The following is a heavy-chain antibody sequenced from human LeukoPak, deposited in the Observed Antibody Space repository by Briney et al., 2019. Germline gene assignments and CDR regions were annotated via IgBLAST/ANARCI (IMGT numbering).Heavy chain of an antibody. CDR3: AKELVAFDI. Sequence: GGSLRLSCADSGFTFSSYAMSWVRQAPGKGLEWVSDVSGSGSSTYYADSVKGRFTLPRDNSRNTLYLQKKRLSAEDSAVFYFAKELVAFDIWGQGTMVTVSS. CDR2: VSGSGSST. V-gene: IGHV3-23*01. CDR1: GFTFSSYA. J-gene: IGHJ3*02.